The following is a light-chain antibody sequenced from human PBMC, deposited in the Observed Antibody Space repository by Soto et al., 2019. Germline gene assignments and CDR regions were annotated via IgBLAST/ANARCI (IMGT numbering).Light chain of an antibody. CDR1: QSISNY. J-gene: IGKJ1*01. CDR2: KAS. V-gene: IGKV1-5*03. Sequence: DIQMTHSPSTLSASVGDRVTITCRASQSISNYLAWYQQKPGKAPKLLIYKASSLESGVPSRFSGSGSGTEFTLTISSLQPDDFATYYCQHYNSYSWTFGQGTKVEIK. CDR3: QHYNSYSWT.